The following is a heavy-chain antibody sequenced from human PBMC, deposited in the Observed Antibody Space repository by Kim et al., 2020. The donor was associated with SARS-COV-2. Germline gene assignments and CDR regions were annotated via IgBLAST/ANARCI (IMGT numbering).Heavy chain of an antibody. CDR2: IHYSGRT. V-gene: IGHV4-59*01. D-gene: IGHD7-27*01. CDR1: GASIISYY. CDR3: VRDVANWGFDY. J-gene: IGHJ4*02. Sequence: SETLSLTCTVSGASIISYYWSWIRQSPGKGLEWIGYIHYSGRTNYSPSLDTRVTMSMDTSKNQFSLKLTSMTAADTALYYCVRDVANWGFDYWGQGLLVTVSS.